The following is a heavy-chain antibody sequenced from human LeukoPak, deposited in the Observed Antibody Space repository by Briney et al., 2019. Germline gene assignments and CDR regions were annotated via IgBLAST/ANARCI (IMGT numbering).Heavy chain of an antibody. CDR3: ARDHPYYGMDV. J-gene: IGHJ6*02. CDR2: INPNSGGT. CDR1: GYTFTGYY. V-gene: IGHV1-2*04. Sequence: ASVKVSCKASGYTFTGYYMHWVRQAPGQGLEWMGWINPNSGGTNYARKFQGWVTMTRDTSISTAYMELSRLRSDDTAVYYCARDHPYYGMDVWGQGTTVTVSS.